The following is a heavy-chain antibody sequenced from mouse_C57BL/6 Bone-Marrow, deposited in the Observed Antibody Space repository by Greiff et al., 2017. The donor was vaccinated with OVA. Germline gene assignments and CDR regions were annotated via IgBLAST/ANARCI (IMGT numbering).Heavy chain of an antibody. Sequence: VHVKQSGTVLARPGASVKMSCKTSGYTFTSYWMHWVKQRPGQGLEWIGAIYPGNSDTSYNQKFKGKAKLTAVTSASTAYMELSSLTNEDSAVYYCTRGGTLPYYSNPGYWGQGTTLTVSS. J-gene: IGHJ2*01. CDR1: GYTFTSYW. CDR2: IYPGNSDT. D-gene: IGHD2-5*01. V-gene: IGHV1-5*01. CDR3: TRGGTLPYYSNPGY.